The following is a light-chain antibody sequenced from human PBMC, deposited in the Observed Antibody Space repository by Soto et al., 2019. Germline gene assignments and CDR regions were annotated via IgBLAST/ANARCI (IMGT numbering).Light chain of an antibody. CDR2: DAS. CDR3: QQYDNLPIT. J-gene: IGKJ5*01. Sequence: DIQMTQSPSSLSASVGDRVTITCQASQDISNYLNWYQQKPGKAPQLLIYDASNLETGVPSRFSGSGSGTDFTFTISSLQPEDIATYYWQQYDNLPITFGQGTRLEIK. CDR1: QDISNY. V-gene: IGKV1-33*01.